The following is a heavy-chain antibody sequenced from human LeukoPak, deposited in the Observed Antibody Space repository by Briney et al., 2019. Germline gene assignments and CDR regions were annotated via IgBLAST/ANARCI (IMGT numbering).Heavy chain of an antibody. V-gene: IGHV3-30*04. CDR2: ISYDGSNK. CDR1: GFTFSSYA. CDR3: AKSNFWYFDL. Sequence: PGRSLRLSCAASGFTFSSYAMDWVRQAPGKGLEWVAVISYDGSNKYYADSVKGRFTISRDNSKNTLYLQMNSLRAEDTAVYYCAKSNFWYFDLWGRGTLVTVSS. D-gene: IGHD1-1*01. J-gene: IGHJ2*01.